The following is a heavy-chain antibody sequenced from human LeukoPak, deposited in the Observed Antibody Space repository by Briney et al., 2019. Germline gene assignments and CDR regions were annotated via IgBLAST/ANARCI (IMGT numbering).Heavy chain of an antibody. J-gene: IGHJ4*02. CDR1: GYTFTGYY. D-gene: IGHD3-3*01. V-gene: IGHV1-2*02. CDR3: ARDTPNYDFWSGYYLDY. CDR2: INPNSGGT. Sequence: ASVKVSCKASGYTFTGYYMHWVRQAPGQGLEWMGWINPNSGGTNYAQKFQGRVTMTRDTSISTAYMELSRLRSDDTAVYYCARDTPNYDFWSGYYLDYWGQGTLVTVSS.